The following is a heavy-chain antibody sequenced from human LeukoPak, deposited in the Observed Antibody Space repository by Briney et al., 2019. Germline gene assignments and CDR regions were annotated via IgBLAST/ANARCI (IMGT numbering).Heavy chain of an antibody. J-gene: IGHJ4*02. CDR2: INPNSGGT. V-gene: IGHV1-2*02. D-gene: IGHD6-13*01. CDR3: ARGPIAAAGDY. Sequence: ASVKVSCKASGYTFSGYYMHWVRQAPGQGLEWMGWINPNSGGTKSAQKFQGRVTMTRDTSISTAYMELSRLRSDDTAVYYCARGPIAAAGDYWGQGTLVTVSS. CDR1: GYTFSGYY.